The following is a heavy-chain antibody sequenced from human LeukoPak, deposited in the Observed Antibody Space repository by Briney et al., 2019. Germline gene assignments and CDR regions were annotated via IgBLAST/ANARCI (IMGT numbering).Heavy chain of an antibody. D-gene: IGHD4-17*01. J-gene: IGHJ4*02. Sequence: GGSLRLSCAASGFTFSSYSMNWVRQAPGKGLEWVGRIKSKTDGGTTDYAAPVKGRFTISRDDSKNTLYLQMNSLKTEDTAVYYCTTADDYGDYGFDYWGQGTLVTVSS. CDR1: GFTFSSYS. CDR2: IKSKTDGGTT. CDR3: TTADDYGDYGFDY. V-gene: IGHV3-15*01.